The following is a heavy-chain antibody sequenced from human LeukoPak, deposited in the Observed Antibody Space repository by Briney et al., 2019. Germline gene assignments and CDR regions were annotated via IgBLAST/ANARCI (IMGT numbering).Heavy chain of an antibody. CDR1: GFTFSDYY. V-gene: IGHV3-11*05. Sequence: PGGSLRLSCAASGFTFSDYYMSWIRQAPGKGLEWISYISSSTIYTNYAESVQGRFTISRDNAKNSLYLQMNSLRAEDTAVYYCARGGSGWPYFDYWGQGTLVTVSS. J-gene: IGHJ4*02. CDR2: ISSSTIYT. D-gene: IGHD6-19*01. CDR3: ARGGSGWPYFDY.